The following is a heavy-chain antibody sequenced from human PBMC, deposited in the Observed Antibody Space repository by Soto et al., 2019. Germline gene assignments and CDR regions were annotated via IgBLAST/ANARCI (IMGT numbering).Heavy chain of an antibody. CDR1: GFTFSNAW. CDR3: TTRLPPFNVLLWFGESYYYYYYMDV. CDR2: IKSKTDGGTT. D-gene: IGHD3-10*01. J-gene: IGHJ6*03. V-gene: IGHV3-15*01. Sequence: GGSLRLSCAASGFTFSNAWMSWVRQAPGKGLEWVGRIKSKTDGGTTDYAAPVKGRFTISRDDSKNTLYLQMNSLKTEDTAVYYCTTRLPPFNVLLWFGESYYYYYYMDVWGKGTTVTVSS.